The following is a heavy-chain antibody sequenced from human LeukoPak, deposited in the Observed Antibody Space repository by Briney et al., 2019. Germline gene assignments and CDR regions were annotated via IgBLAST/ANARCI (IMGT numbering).Heavy chain of an antibody. CDR2: INHSGST. Sequence: SETLSLTCAVYGGSFSGYYWSWIRQPPGKGLEWIGEINHSGSTNYNPSLKSRVTISVDTSKNQLSLKLSSVTAADTAVYYCARVQWLVIVGHDAFDIWGQGTMVTVSS. J-gene: IGHJ3*02. CDR1: GGSFSGYY. D-gene: IGHD6-19*01. V-gene: IGHV4-34*01. CDR3: ARVQWLVIVGHDAFDI.